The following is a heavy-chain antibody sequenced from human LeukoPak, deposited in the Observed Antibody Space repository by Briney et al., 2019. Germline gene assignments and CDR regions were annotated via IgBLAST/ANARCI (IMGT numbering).Heavy chain of an antibody. CDR2: INHSGST. CDR3: ARVYDSSGYYQPYYYYYYMDV. D-gene: IGHD3-22*01. Sequence: PSETLSLTCAVYGGSFSGYYWSWIRQPPGKGLEWIGEINHSGSTNYNPSLKSRVTISVDTSKNQFSLKLSSVTAADTAVYYCARVYDSSGYYQPYYYYYYMDVWGKGTTVTVSS. V-gene: IGHV4-34*01. CDR1: GGSFSGYY. J-gene: IGHJ6*03.